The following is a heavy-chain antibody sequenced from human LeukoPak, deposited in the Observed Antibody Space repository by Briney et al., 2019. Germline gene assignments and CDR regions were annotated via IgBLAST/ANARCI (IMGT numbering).Heavy chain of an antibody. CDR3: ARDEMWDYYGSGKKSRHQYGMDV. Sequence: PGGSLRLSCAASGFTFSSYEMNWVRQAPGKGLEWVSYISSSGSTIYYADSVKGRFTISRDNAKNSLYLQMNSLRAEDTAVYYCARDEMWDYYGSGKKSRHQYGMDVWGQGTTVTVSS. V-gene: IGHV3-48*03. CDR2: ISSSGSTI. CDR1: GFTFSSYE. J-gene: IGHJ6*02. D-gene: IGHD3-10*01.